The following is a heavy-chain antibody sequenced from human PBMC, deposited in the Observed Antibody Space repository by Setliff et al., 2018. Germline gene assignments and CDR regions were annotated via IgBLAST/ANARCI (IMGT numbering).Heavy chain of an antibody. CDR1: GGSISSYY. CDR2: IYYSGST. Sequence: SETLSLTCTVSGGSISSYYWSWIRQPPGKGLEWIGYIYYSGSTNSNPSLKSRVTISVDTSKNQFSLKLSSVTAADTAVYYCARRGYYNFWSGYSSYYYYYYYMDVWGKGTTVTVSS. CDR3: ARRGYYNFWSGYSSYYYYYYYMDV. D-gene: IGHD3-3*01. V-gene: IGHV4-59*08. J-gene: IGHJ6*03.